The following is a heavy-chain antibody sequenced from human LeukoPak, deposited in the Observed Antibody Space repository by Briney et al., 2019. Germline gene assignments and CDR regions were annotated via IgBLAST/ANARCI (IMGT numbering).Heavy chain of an antibody. J-gene: IGHJ6*04. CDR3: ARGKCSSTSCPRYYYGMDV. CDR1: GGSFSGYY. CDR2: INHSGST. Sequence: SETLSLTCAVYGGSFSGYYWSWIRQPPGEGLEWIGEINHSGSTNYNPSLTSRVTISVDTSKNQFSLKLSSVTAADTSVYYCARGKCSSTSCPRYYYGMDVWGKGTTVTVSS. D-gene: IGHD2-2*01. V-gene: IGHV4-34*01.